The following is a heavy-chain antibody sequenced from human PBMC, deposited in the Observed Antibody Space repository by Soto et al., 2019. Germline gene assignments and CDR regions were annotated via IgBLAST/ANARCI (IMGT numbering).Heavy chain of an antibody. J-gene: IGHJ4*02. V-gene: IGHV1-3*01. CDR2: INAGNGNT. CDR1: GYTFTSYA. CDR3: ARGGVPAAMTFDY. D-gene: IGHD2-2*01. Sequence: QVQLVQSGAEVKKPGASVKVSCKASGYTFTSYAMHWVRQAPGQRLEWMGWINAGNGNTKYSQKFQGRVTITRDTSASTADMELSSLRSEVTAVYYCARGGVPAAMTFDYWGQGTLVTVSS.